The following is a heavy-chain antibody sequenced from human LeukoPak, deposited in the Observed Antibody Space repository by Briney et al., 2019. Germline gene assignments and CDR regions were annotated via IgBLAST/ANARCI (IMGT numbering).Heavy chain of an antibody. J-gene: IGHJ3*02. CDR3: TKDQYGEAFDI. Sequence: GGSLRLSCAASGFTFRSYAMNWVRQAPGKGLEWVSAISGSGSTTYYADSVKGRFTISRDNSKNTLYLQMNSLRAEDTAVYYCTKDQYGEAFDIWGPGTMVTVSS. V-gene: IGHV3-23*01. CDR2: ISGSGSTT. D-gene: IGHD4-17*01. CDR1: GFTFRSYA.